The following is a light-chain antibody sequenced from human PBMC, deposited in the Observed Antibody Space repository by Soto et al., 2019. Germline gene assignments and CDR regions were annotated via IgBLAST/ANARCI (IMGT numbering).Light chain of an antibody. CDR1: QSVSNK. CDR3: LHYHLLARN. J-gene: IGKJ1*01. V-gene: IGKV3-15*01. Sequence: TRYQDTRTASRRERAYLSGVASQSVSNKLAWYQQKPGQAPRLLIYGASTRATGIPARFSGSGSRTTFSVCSIGIPAEPLSRYKSLHYHLLARNFSQGTKVDIK. CDR2: GAS.